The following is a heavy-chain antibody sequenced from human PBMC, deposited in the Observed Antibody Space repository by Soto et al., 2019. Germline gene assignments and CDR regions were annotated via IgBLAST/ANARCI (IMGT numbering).Heavy chain of an antibody. Sequence: GGSLRLSCVGSGFTFSDSVMAWVRQAPGKGLEWLSVMSGDGRTRYALSVTGRFTISRDNSKNTLYLQMRSLRAEDAAAYYCVKWHTSNFDSLPFTGFDFSGQGTQPTV. D-gene: IGHD3-22*01. CDR1: GFTFSDSV. J-gene: IGHJ5*01. V-gene: IGHV3-23*01. CDR2: MSGDGRT. CDR3: VKWHTSNFDSLPFTGFDF.